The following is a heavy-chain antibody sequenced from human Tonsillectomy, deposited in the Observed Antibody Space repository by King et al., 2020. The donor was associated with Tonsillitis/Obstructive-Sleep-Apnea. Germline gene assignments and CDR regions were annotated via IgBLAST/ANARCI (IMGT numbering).Heavy chain of an antibody. J-gene: IGHJ4*02. V-gene: IGHV3-66*01. Sequence: VQLVESGGGFVQPGGSLRLSFAAAGFTVSSNYMSWVRQAPGKGLEWVSVIFSGGSTYYAEPVKGRFTNSRDNSKNTLYLQMNSLRAEDTAVYYCARAFRGYSSCFDYWGQGTLVTVSS. CDR1: GFTVSSNY. CDR2: IFSGGST. CDR3: ARAFRGYSSCFDY. D-gene: IGHD6-13*01.